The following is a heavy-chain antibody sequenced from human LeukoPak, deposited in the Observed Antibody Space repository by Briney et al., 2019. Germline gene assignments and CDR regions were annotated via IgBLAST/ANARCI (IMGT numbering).Heavy chain of an antibody. CDR2: ISAYNGNT. CDR1: GYTFTSYG. CDR3: ARDGDDYVWGSYCPLDY. V-gene: IGHV1-18*01. Sequence: GASVKVSCKASGYTFTSYGISWVRQAPGQGLEWMGWISAYNGNTNYAQKLQGRVTMTTDTSTSTAYMELRSLRSDDTAVYYCARDGDDYVWGSYCPLDYWGQGTLVTVSS. J-gene: IGHJ4*02. D-gene: IGHD3-16*01.